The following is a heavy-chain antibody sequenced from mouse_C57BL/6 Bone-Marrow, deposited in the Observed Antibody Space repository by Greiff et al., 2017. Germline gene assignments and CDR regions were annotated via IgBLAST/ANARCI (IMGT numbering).Heavy chain of an antibody. J-gene: IGHJ4*01. V-gene: IGHV14-3*01. D-gene: IGHD4-1*01. CDR3: ASYWDGGDYAMDY. CDR2: IDPANGNT. CDR1: GFNIKNTY. Sequence: EVKLVESVAELVRPGASVKLSCTASGFNIKNTYMHWVKQRPEQGLEWIGRIDPANGNTKYAPKFQGKATITADTSSNTAYLQLSSLTSEDTAIYYCASYWDGGDYAMDYWGQGTSVTVSS.